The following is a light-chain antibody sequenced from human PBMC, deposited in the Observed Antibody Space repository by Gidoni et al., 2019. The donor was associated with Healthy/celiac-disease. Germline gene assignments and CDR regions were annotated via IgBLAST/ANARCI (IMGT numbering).Light chain of an antibody. CDR3: MQSLQTPYT. CDR1: QSLLHSNGYNY. J-gene: IGKJ2*01. Sequence: DIVMTQSPFFLPVTPCAPAPIYCRSSQSLLHSNGYNYLDWYLQKPGQAPQLLIYWGSNRASGVPDRFSGSGSGTDFTLKISRVEAEDFGVYYCMQSLQTPYTFGQGTRLEIK. V-gene: IGKV2-28*01. CDR2: WGS.